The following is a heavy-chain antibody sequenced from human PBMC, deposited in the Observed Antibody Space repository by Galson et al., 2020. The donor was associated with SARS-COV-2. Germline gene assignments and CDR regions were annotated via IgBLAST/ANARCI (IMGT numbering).Heavy chain of an antibody. CDR2: IGAYNGNT. D-gene: IGHD3-16*01. CDR3: AREMVKLKPRGNYDTEIFYFCGMDV. J-gene: IGHJ6*02. Sequence: ASVKVSCKASGYTFNKYGITWVRQAPGQGLEWMGWIGAYNGNTHYAQKFQARVTLTKDTATNTAYMELRSLTSADTAIYYCAREMVKLKPRGNYDTEIFYFCGMDVWGQGTTVTVSS. CDR1: GYTFNKYG. V-gene: IGHV1-18*01.